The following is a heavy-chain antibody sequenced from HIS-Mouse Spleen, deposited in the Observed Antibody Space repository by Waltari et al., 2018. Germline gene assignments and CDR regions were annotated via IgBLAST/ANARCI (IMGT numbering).Heavy chain of an antibody. D-gene: IGHD6-6*01. J-gene: IGHJ3*02. Sequence: QVQLQESGPGLVKPSETLSLTCTVSGGSISSYYWSWIRQPPGKGLEWIGYIDYSGSTNYNPSLKSRVTISVDTSKNQFSLKLSSVTAADTAVYYCARVKYSNAFDIWGQGTMVTVSS. CDR2: IDYSGST. CDR3: ARVKYSNAFDI. V-gene: IGHV4-59*01. CDR1: GGSISSYY.